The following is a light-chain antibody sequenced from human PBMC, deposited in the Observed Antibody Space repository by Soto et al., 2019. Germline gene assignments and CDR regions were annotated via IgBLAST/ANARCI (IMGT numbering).Light chain of an antibody. CDR1: QSVSSK. J-gene: IGKJ1*01. V-gene: IGKV3-15*01. CDR3: QHYNHWPPTWT. Sequence: EIVMTQSPATLSVSPGERATLSCRASQSVSSKLAWYQQKPGQAPRVLIYGASTRATGIPARFSGSGSGTEFTLTISSLQSEDFAFYYCQHYNHWPPTWTFGQGTRVEIK. CDR2: GAS.